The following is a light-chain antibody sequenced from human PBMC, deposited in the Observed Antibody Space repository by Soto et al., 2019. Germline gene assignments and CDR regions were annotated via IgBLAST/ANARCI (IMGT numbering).Light chain of an antibody. CDR2: AAI. CDR3: QQSYSSPWT. V-gene: IGKV1-39*01. J-gene: IGKJ1*01. Sequence: DIQMTQSPSSLSASVGDRVTITCRSSQSITSYLNWYQQKPGTAPKLLIYAAISLQSGVPSRFSGRGSGTDFTLTISRLQPEDFAAYYCQQSYSSPWTFGQGTKVEIK. CDR1: QSITSY.